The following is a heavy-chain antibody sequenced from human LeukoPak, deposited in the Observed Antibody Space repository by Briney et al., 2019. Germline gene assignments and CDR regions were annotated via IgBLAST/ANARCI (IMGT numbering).Heavy chain of an antibody. CDR2: IRYDGSNK. J-gene: IGHJ4*02. V-gene: IGHV3-30*02. CDR3: AKDLPRYYDFWSGFDY. Sequence: PGGSLRLSCAASGFTFSSYGMHWVRQAPGKGLEWVAFIRYDGSNKYYADSVKGRFTISRDSSKNTLYLQMNSLRAEDTAVYYCAKDLPRYYDFWSGFDYWGQGTLVTVSS. D-gene: IGHD3-3*01. CDR1: GFTFSSYG.